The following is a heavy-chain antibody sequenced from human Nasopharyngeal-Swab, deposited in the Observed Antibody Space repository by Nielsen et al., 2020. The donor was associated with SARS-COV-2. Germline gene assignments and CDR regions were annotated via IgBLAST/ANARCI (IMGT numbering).Heavy chain of an antibody. CDR1: DSISSSGW. V-gene: IGHV4-4*02. Sequence: GSLRLSCDVLDSISSSGWWGWVRRPPGKGLEWIGEIYHTGVTNYNPSLKSRLSISADRSKNQFSLKLTSVTAADTAVYYCATLPVSPYYFENWGQGLLVTVSS. CDR2: IYHTGVT. J-gene: IGHJ4*02. CDR3: ATLPVSPYYFEN.